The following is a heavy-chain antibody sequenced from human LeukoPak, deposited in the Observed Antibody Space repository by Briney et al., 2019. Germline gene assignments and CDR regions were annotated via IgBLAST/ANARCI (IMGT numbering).Heavy chain of an antibody. CDR2: IYYSGST. CDR3: ARDQDYYGSGSYLNGFDY. CDR1: GGSISSYY. V-gene: IGHV4-59*12. Sequence: SETLSLTCTVSGGSISSYYWSWIRQPPGKGLEWIGYIYYSGSTNYNPSLKSRVTISVDTSKNQFSLQLNSVTPEDTAVYYCARDQDYYGSGSYLNGFDYWGQGTLVTVSS. D-gene: IGHD3-10*01. J-gene: IGHJ4*02.